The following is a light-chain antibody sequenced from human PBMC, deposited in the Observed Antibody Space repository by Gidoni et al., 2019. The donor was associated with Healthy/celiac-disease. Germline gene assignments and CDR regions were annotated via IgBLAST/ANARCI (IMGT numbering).Light chain of an antibody. CDR1: QDISNY. Sequence: DPFSITCQASQDISNYLNWYQQKPGKAPKLLIYDASNLETGVPSRFSGSGSGTDFTFTISSLQPEDIATYYCQQYDNLWTFGQGTKVEIK. CDR3: QQYDNLWT. CDR2: DAS. J-gene: IGKJ1*01. V-gene: IGKV1-33*01.